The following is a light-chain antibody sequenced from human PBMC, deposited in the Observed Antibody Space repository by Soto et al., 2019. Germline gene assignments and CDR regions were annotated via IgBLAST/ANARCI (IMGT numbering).Light chain of an antibody. Sequence: EIVLTQSPGTLSLSPGERATLSCRASQSVSNSHLAWHQQKPGQAPRLLIFGVSSRAAGIPDRFSGSGSGTDFTLTIYRLEPEDYAVYYCQQYDKSALTFGGGTKVEIK. CDR2: GVS. V-gene: IGKV3-20*01. CDR1: QSVSNSH. CDR3: QQYDKSALT. J-gene: IGKJ4*01.